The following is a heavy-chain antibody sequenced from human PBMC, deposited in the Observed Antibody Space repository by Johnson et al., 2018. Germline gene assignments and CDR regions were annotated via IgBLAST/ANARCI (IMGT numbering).Heavy chain of an antibody. J-gene: IGHJ4*02. Sequence: VQLVQSGGGLVQPGGSLRLSCAASGFTFNNYWMTWVRQAPGKGLEWVASIKQDGSDKYYVDSVKGRFTISRDNAKNSLYLQMNSLRAEDTAVYYCVRHRGPSLWGQGTLVTVSS. D-gene: IGHD2-2*01. CDR3: VRHRGPSL. CDR1: GFTFNNYW. CDR2: IKQDGSDK. V-gene: IGHV3-7*01.